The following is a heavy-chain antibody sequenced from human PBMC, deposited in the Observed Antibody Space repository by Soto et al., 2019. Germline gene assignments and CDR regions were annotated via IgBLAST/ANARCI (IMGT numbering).Heavy chain of an antibody. CDR2: ISTSSHYI. V-gene: IGHV3-21*02. J-gene: IGHJ6*03. D-gene: IGHD2-8*01. CDR1: GSSFSVSI. CDR3: ARGKHCTDGICSFSEYSYYMDV. Sequence: EVQLVESGGDLVKPGESLRLSCAASGSSFSVSIMNWVRQAPGKGLEWVSSISTSSHYIYYADSVEGRFAIFRDNAKNSLYLQMDNLRAEDTAVYYCARGKHCTDGICSFSEYSYYMDVWGKGTTVTVSS.